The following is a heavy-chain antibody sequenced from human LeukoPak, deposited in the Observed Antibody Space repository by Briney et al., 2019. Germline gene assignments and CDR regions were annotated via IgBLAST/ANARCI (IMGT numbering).Heavy chain of an antibody. D-gene: IGHD4-11*01. Sequence: SETLSLTCTVSGDSISIYYWSWIRQPAGKGLEWIGRIYTSGSTNYNPSLKSRVTMSVDTSKNQFSLKLSSVTAADTAVYYCARGPTTVTRAFDYWGQGTLVTVSS. CDR2: IYTSGST. CDR3: ARGPTTVTRAFDY. J-gene: IGHJ4*02. V-gene: IGHV4-4*07. CDR1: GDSISIYY.